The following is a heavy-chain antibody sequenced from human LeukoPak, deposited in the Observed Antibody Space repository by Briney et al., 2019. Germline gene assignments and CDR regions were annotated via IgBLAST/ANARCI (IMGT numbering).Heavy chain of an antibody. Sequence: GGSRRLSCAASGLTFSSYGMHWVRQAPGKGLEGVAVISYDGSDKYYADSVKGRFTISRDNSKNTLYLQMNSLRAEDTAVYYCARPAGTYDYSYGMDVWGQGTTVTVSS. J-gene: IGHJ6*02. CDR1: GLTFSSYG. V-gene: IGHV3-30*19. D-gene: IGHD6-19*01. CDR2: ISYDGSDK. CDR3: ARPAGTYDYSYGMDV.